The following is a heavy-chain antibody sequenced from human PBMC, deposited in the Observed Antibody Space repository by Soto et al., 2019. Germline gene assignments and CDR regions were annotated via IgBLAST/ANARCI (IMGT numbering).Heavy chain of an antibody. CDR1: GFTFSSYG. D-gene: IGHD3-3*01. CDR2: ISYDGSNK. CDR3: AKEGGLFGVATRRAFDI. J-gene: IGHJ3*02. Sequence: GGSLRLSCAASGFTFSSYGMHWVRQAPGKGLEWVAVISYDGSNKYYADSVKGRFTISRDNSKNTLYLQMNSLRAEDTAVYYCAKEGGLFGVATRRAFDIWGQGTMVTVSS. V-gene: IGHV3-30*18.